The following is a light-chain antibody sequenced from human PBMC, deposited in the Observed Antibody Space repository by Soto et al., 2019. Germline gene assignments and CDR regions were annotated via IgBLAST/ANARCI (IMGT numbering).Light chain of an antibody. V-gene: IGLV2-14*03. Sequence: QSVLTQPASVSGSPGQSIAISCTGTSSDVGGYNYVTWYQQHPGKAPKLMIYDVSNRPSGVSDRFSGSKSGNTASLTISGLQAEDEGDYYCNSYTSSRTHVFGTGTKLTVL. CDR1: SSDVGGYNY. CDR2: DVS. J-gene: IGLJ1*01. CDR3: NSYTSSRTHV.